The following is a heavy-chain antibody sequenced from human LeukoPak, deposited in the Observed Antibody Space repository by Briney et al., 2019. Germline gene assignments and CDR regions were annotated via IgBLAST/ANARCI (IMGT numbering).Heavy chain of an antibody. CDR1: GFIVSSNH. Sequence: GGSLRLSCAVSGFIVSSNHMNWVRQAPGKGLEWVANIKQDGSEKYYVDSVKGRFTISRDNAKNSLYLQMNSLRAEDTAVYYCARDRGFGELLRDYYYGMDVWGQGTTVTVSS. CDR3: ARDRGFGELLRDYYYGMDV. V-gene: IGHV3-7*01. J-gene: IGHJ6*02. CDR2: IKQDGSEK. D-gene: IGHD3-10*01.